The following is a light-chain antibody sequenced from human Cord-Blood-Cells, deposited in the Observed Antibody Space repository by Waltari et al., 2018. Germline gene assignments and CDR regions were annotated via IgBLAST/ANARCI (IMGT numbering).Light chain of an antibody. CDR1: SSDVGRYNL. CDR3: CSYAGSSIL. Sequence: QSALTQPAPVSGSPGQSITIPCTGTSSDVGRYNLVSWYQQHPGKAPKLMIYEGSKRPSGVSNRFSGSKSGNTASLTISGLQAEDEADYYCCSYAGSSILFGGGTKLTVL. J-gene: IGLJ2*01. CDR2: EGS. V-gene: IGLV2-23*01.